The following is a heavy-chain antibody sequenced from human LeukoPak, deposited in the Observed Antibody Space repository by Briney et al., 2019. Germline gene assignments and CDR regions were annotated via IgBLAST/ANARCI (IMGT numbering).Heavy chain of an antibody. CDR2: IIPIFGTA. CDR1: GGTFSSYA. D-gene: IGHD3-22*01. V-gene: IGHV1-69*01. Sequence: SVKVSCKASGGTFSSYAISWVRQAPGQGLEWMGGIIPIFGTANYAQKFQGRVTITADESTSTAYMELSSLRSEDTAVYYCAVLGDSSGYYYRPDDYWGQGTLVTVSS. CDR3: AVLGDSSGYYYRPDDY. J-gene: IGHJ4*02.